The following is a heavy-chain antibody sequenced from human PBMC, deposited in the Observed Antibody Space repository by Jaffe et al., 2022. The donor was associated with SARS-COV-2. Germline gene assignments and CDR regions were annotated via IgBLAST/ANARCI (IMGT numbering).Heavy chain of an antibody. Sequence: QVQLQQWGAGLLKPSETLSLTCAVYGGSFSGYYWSWIRQPPGKGLEWIGEINHSGSTNYNPSLKSRVTISVDTSKNQFSLKLSSVTAADTAVYYCARAAVPAATNWFDPWGQGTLVTVSS. V-gene: IGHV4-34*01. CDR3: ARAAVPAATNWFDP. CDR2: INHSGST. D-gene: IGHD2-2*01. CDR1: GGSFSGYY. J-gene: IGHJ5*02.